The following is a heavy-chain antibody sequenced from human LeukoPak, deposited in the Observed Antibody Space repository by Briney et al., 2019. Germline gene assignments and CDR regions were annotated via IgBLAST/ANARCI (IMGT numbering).Heavy chain of an antibody. CDR2: IYSSGTT. V-gene: IGHV4-4*07. CDR1: GGSMTNYY. CDR3: ARDSYAGGTKFDY. D-gene: IGHD1-26*01. Sequence: SETLSLTCTVSGGSMTNYYWSWIRQPAGKGLEWIWRIYSSGTTDYNASLKSRVTMSIDTSKNQFSLNLRSVTAADTAVYYCARDSYAGGTKFDYWGQGNLVTVSS. J-gene: IGHJ4*02.